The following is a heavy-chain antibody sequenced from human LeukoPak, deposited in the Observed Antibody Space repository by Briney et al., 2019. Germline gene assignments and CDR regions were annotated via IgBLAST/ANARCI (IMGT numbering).Heavy chain of an antibody. CDR3: ARSHYYDSSGSLNNWFDP. V-gene: IGHV4-34*01. Sequence: SETLSLTCAVYGGSFSGYYWSWIRQPPGKGLEWIGEINHSGSTNYNPSLKSRDTISVDTSKNQFSLKLSSVTAADTAVYYCARSHYYDSSGSLNNWFDPWGQGTLVTVSS. D-gene: IGHD3-22*01. CDR2: INHSGST. CDR1: GGSFSGYY. J-gene: IGHJ5*02.